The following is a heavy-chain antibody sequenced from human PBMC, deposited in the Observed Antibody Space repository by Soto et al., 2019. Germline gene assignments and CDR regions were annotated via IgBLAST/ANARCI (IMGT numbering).Heavy chain of an antibody. D-gene: IGHD3-16*02. V-gene: IGHV3-11*01. J-gene: IGHJ4*02. CDR2: ISSSGSTI. CDR3: ARASEYYDYVWGSYRYPSNDY. CDR1: GFTFSDYY. Sequence: AGGSLRLSCAASGFTFSDYYMSWIRQAPGKGLEWVSYISSSGSTIYYADSVKGRFTISRDNAKNSLYLQMNSLRAEDTAVYYCARASEYYDYVWGSYRYPSNDYWGQGTLVTVSS.